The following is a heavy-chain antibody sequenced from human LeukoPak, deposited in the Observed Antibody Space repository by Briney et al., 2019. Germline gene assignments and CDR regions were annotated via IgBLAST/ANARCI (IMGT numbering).Heavy chain of an antibody. CDR3: ASISSSSGNFDY. J-gene: IGHJ4*02. CDR1: GGSFSGYY. CDR2: INHSGST. V-gene: IGHV4-34*01. D-gene: IGHD6-6*01. Sequence: SETLSLTCAVYGGSFSGYYWSWIRQPPGKGLEWIGEINHSGSTNYNPSLKSRVTISVDKSKNQFSLKLSSVTAADTAVYYCASISSSSGNFDYWGQGTLVTVSS.